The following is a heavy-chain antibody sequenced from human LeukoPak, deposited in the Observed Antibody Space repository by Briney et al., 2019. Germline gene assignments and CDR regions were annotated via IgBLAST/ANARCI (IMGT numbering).Heavy chain of an antibody. J-gene: IGHJ4*02. V-gene: IGHV3-33*01. Sequence: GESLRLSCAASGFTFSSYGMHWVRQAPGKGLEWVAVIWYDGSNKYYADSVKGRFTISRDNSKNTLYLQMNSLRAEDTAVYYCARDLDDTHFDYWGQGTLVTVSS. D-gene: IGHD3-22*01. CDR1: GFTFSSYG. CDR3: ARDLDDTHFDY. CDR2: IWYDGSNK.